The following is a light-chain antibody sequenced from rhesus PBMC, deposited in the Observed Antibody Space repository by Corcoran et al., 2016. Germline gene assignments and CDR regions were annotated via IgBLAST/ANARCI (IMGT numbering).Light chain of an antibody. CDR1: QRVSSW. V-gene: IGKV1-19*01. J-gene: IGKJ1*01. CDR3: QQYDDLPWT. Sequence: DIQMTQSPSSLSASVGDKVTITCHASQRVSSWLAWYQQKPGKAPKPLIYDASSLQSGVPSRFSGSRSGTEYNLPISSLQPEDFATYFCQQYDDLPWTFGQGTKVEIK. CDR2: DAS.